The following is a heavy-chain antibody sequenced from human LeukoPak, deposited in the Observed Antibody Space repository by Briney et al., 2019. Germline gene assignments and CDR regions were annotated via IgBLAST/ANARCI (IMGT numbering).Heavy chain of an antibody. J-gene: IGHJ4*02. CDR1: GFTFTNYA. V-gene: IGHV3-48*01. D-gene: IGHD2-15*01. CDR2: ISSGVISSGGDPI. Sequence: GGSLRLSCAASGFTFTNYAMNWVRQPPGKGLEWISYISSGVISSGGDPIHYADSVRGRFTISRDNAENSLYLQMDSPRADDTAVYFCARWLGGSFFDSWGQGTLVTVSS. CDR3: ARWLGGSFFDS.